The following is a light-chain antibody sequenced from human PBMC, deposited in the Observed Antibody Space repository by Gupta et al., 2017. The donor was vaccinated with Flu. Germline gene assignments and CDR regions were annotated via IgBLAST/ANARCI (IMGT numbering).Light chain of an antibody. CDR2: LGS. J-gene: IGKJ1*01. CDR3: MQPLNSPWT. CDR1: QSLLYSNGYNY. Sequence: DIVMTQSPLYLAGTPGEPASISCRSSQSLLYSNGYNYVNWYLQKTGQSPQPLIHLGSNRASGVPDRFSGSGTSTYFTLKISRVEAENVGIYFCMQPLNSPWTFGQGTKVEIK. V-gene: IGKV2-28*01.